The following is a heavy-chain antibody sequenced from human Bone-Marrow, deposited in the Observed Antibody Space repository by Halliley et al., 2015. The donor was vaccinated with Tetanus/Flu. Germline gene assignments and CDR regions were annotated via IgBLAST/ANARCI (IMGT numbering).Heavy chain of an antibody. Sequence: IYYSGSPNYNPSLKSRVPMSVPTSNNQFSLKLSSVTAADTAVYFCARHGDSYGSADNLPFLDLWGRGTLVTVSS. CDR3: ARHGDSYGSADNLPFLDL. CDR2: IYYSGSP. D-gene: IGHD3-10*01. J-gene: IGHJ2*01. V-gene: IGHV4-59*08.